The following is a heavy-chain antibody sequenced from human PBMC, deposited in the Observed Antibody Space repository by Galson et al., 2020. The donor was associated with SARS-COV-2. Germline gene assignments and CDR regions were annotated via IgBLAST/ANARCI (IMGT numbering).Heavy chain of an antibody. D-gene: IGHD3-10*01. V-gene: IGHV4-59*01. CDR1: GGSISSYY. Sequence: SETLSLTCTVSGGSISSYYWSWIRQPPGKGLEWIGYIYYSGSTNYNPSLKSRVTISVDTSKNQFSLKLSSVTAADTAVYYCARGARIWAHFDYWGQGTLVTVSS. CDR2: IYYSGST. CDR3: ARGARIWAHFDY. J-gene: IGHJ4*02.